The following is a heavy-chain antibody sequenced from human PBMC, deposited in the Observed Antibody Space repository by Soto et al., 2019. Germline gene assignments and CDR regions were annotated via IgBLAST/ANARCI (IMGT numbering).Heavy chain of an antibody. CDR3: AKLGSSSWSPHYYFDY. CDR1: GFTFNNYA. Sequence: GGSLRLSCSASGFTFNNYAMGWVRQAPGKGLEWVSAITDSGDDTYYIDSVKGRFTISRDNSKSTLYLQMNSLRAEDTAIYYCAKLGSSSWSPHYYFDYWGQGTLVTVSS. D-gene: IGHD2-2*01. V-gene: IGHV3-23*01. J-gene: IGHJ4*02. CDR2: ITDSGDDT.